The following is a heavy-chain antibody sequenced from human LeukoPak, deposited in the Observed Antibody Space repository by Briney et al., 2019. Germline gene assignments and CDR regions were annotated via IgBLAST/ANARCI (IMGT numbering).Heavy chain of an antibody. CDR2: INHSGST. Sequence: SETLSLTCAVYGGSFSGYYWSWIRQPPGEGLEWIGEINHSGSTNYNPSLKSRVTISVDTSKNQFSLKLSSVTAADTAVYYCARDPRDDYGDYGNWYFDLWGRGTLVTVSS. D-gene: IGHD4-17*01. V-gene: IGHV4-34*01. CDR1: GGSFSGYY. J-gene: IGHJ2*01. CDR3: ARDPRDDYGDYGNWYFDL.